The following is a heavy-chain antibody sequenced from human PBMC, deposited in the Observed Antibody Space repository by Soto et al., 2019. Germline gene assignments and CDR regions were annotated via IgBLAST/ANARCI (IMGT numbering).Heavy chain of an antibody. CDR1: GGSISSYY. V-gene: IGHV4-59*01. Sequence: AETLARTFPVSGGSISSYYWSWIRQPPGKGLEWIGYIYYSGSTNYNPSLKSRVTISVDTSKNQFSLKLSSVTAEDTAVDYCERGHARIFYSNWVDPWGQGTRVTVSS. CDR2: IYYSGST. J-gene: IGHJ5*02. D-gene: IGHD2-8*01. CDR3: ERGHARIFYSNWVDP.